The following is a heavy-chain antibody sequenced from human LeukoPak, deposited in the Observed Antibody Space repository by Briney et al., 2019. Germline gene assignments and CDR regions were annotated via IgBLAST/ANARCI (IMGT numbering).Heavy chain of an antibody. Sequence: ASVTVSFTASGYTFTNINMHWVRQAPGQGLEWMGWTHPSSGGTRYEERFHGRVTMTRDMSTSTAYMELSSLTSDDTAVDYCARMTHGSGASYSHFDYWSQGTLVTVSS. J-gene: IGHJ4*02. CDR2: THPSSGGT. D-gene: IGHD3-10*01. CDR1: GYTFTNIN. CDR3: ARMTHGSGASYSHFDY. V-gene: IGHV1-2*02.